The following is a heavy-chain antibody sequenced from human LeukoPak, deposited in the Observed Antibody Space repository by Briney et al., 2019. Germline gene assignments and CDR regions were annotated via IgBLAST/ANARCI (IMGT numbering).Heavy chain of an antibody. Sequence: SETLSLTCAVSGGSIISSSYYWGWIRQPPGKGLDWIGNIYYSGSTYYNPSLKSRVTISVDTSKNQFSLKLTSVTAADTAVYFGARNNIGTRTYDYWGQGTLVTVSS. J-gene: IGHJ4*02. CDR2: IYYSGST. V-gene: IGHV4-39*01. CDR3: ARNNIGTRTYDY. D-gene: IGHD1/OR15-1a*01. CDR1: GGSIISSSYY.